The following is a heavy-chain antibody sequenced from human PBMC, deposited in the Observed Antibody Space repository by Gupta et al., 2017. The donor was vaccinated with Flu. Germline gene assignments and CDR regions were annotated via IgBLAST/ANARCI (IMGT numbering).Heavy chain of an antibody. D-gene: IGHD3-16*02. CDR3: AISPDMYYDYIWGSYRLDY. J-gene: IGHJ4*02. V-gene: IGHV1-69*01. CDR2: IIPMFATP. CDR1: SHA. Sequence: SHAISWGRQAPGQGLEWMGGIIPMFATPTYAQKFEGRVTITADESTSTAYMELISLRSEDTAVFYCAISPDMYYDYIWGSYRLDYWGQGTLVTVSS.